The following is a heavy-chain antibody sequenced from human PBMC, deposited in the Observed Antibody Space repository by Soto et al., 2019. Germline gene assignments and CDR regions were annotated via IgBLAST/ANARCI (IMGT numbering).Heavy chain of an antibody. Sequence: PGGSLRLSCAASGFSFSTYSMNWVRQAPGKGLEWVSSISGSTMYIYYADSVKGRFTISRDNAKNSLYLQMNSLRAEDTAVYYCARFIGSGSYRSDYWGQGTLVTVSS. CDR2: ISGSTMYI. J-gene: IGHJ4*02. D-gene: IGHD3-10*01. CDR3: ARFIGSGSYRSDY. CDR1: GFSFSTYS. V-gene: IGHV3-21*01.